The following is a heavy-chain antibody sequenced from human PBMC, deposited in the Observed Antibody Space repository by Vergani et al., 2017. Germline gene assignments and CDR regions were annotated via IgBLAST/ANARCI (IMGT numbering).Heavy chain of an antibody. V-gene: IGHV3-48*01. CDR2: ISSSSSTI. D-gene: IGHD2-2*02. CDR3: ARDGRYCSSTSCYTGNWFDP. J-gene: IGHJ5*02. CDR1: GFTFDDYA. Sequence: EVQLVESGGGLVQPGRSLRLSCAASGFTFDDYAMHWVRQAPGKGLEWVSYISSSSSTIYYADSVKGRFTISRDNAKNSLYLQMNSLRAEDTAVYYCARDGRYCSSTSCYTGNWFDPWGQGTLVTVSS.